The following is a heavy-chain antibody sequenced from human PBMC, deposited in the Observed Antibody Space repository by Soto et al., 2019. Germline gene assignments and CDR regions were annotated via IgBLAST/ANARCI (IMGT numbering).Heavy chain of an antibody. V-gene: IGHV1-2*02. CDR1: GYSFTGYY. CDR2: INPNSGGT. D-gene: IGHD3-9*01. Sequence: QVQLVQSGTEVKKPGASVKVSCKASGYSFTGYYMHWVRQAPGQGLEWMGWINPNSGGTSYAQKFQGRVTMTRDTSISTANMELTRLRSDDTAVYYCARDYNILPGSLWAWGQGPLVTVSS. J-gene: IGHJ5*02. CDR3: ARDYNILPGSLWA.